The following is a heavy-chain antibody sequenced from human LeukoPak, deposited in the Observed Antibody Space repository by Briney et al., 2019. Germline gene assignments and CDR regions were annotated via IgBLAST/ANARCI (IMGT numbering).Heavy chain of an antibody. V-gene: IGHV3-30*18. CDR1: GFTFSSYG. Sequence: GRSLRLSCAASGFTFSSYGMHWVRQAPGKGLEWVAVISHDGSNKYYADSVKGRFTISRDNSKNTLYLQMNSLRAEDTAVYYCAKDVKVGAHYFDYWGQGTLVTVSS. D-gene: IGHD1-26*01. J-gene: IGHJ4*02. CDR2: ISHDGSNK. CDR3: AKDVKVGAHYFDY.